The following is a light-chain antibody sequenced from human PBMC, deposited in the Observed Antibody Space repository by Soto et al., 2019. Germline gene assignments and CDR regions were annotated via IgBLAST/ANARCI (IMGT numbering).Light chain of an antibody. J-gene: IGLJ3*02. CDR1: SSNVGGYNY. CDR2: DVS. CDR3: CSYAGSHRWV. Sequence: QPVLTQPRSVSGSPGESVTISCTGTSSNVGGYNYVPWYQHRPGKAPRLIIYDVSKRPSGVPDRFSGFKSGNTASLTISGLQAEDEADYYCCSYAGSHRWVFGGGTKVTVL. V-gene: IGLV2-11*01.